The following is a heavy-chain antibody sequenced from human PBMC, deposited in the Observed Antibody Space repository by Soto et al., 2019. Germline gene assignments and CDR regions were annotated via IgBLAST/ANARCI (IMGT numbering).Heavy chain of an antibody. CDR3: ANRLYCSSTSCPNDAFDI. V-gene: IGHV3-48*01. CDR2: ISSSSSTI. Sequence: EVQLVESGGGLVQPGGSLRLSCAASGFTFSSYSMNWVRQAPGKGLEWVSYISSSSSTIYYADSVKGRFTISRDNAKNSLYLQMNSLRAEDTAVYYCANRLYCSSTSCPNDAFDIWGQGTMVTVSS. D-gene: IGHD2-2*01. CDR1: GFTFSSYS. J-gene: IGHJ3*02.